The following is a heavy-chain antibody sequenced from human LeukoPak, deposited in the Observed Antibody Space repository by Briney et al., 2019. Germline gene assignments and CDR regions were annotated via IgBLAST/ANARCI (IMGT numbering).Heavy chain of an antibody. CDR1: GFTFSSYS. V-gene: IGHV3-23*01. D-gene: IGHD3-22*01. Sequence: GGSLRLSCAASGFTFSSYSMGWVRQAPGKGLEWVSGTSDRGDYTYYADSVKGRFTISRDNSKNTLYVQVNSLGTEDTAAYYCAKGSYYDSSGSFYFDYWGQGTLVTVSS. J-gene: IGHJ4*02. CDR3: AKGSYYDSSGSFYFDY. CDR2: TSDRGDYT.